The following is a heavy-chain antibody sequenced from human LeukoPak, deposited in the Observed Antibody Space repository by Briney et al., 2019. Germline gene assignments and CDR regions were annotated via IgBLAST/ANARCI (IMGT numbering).Heavy chain of an antibody. J-gene: IGHJ6*04. V-gene: IGHV4-59*01. D-gene: IGHD3-22*01. CDR3: ARDRTVAGDNRCYFYGMHV. Sequence: PSETLSLTCSVSGGSITNYYWSWIRQPPGKGLEWIGYIFYTGSTNYNPSLKSRVTISVDTSKNQFSLKLSSVTAADTAIYYCARDRTVAGDNRCYFYGMHVWGKGTTVTVSS. CDR2: IFYTGST. CDR1: GGSITNYY.